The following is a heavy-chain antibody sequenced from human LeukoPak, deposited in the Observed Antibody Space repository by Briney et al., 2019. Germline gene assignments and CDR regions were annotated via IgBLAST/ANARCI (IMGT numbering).Heavy chain of an antibody. J-gene: IGHJ4*02. CDR1: GFTFSSYA. Sequence: PGGSLRLSCAASGFTFSSYAMSWVRQVPVKGLEWVSSISESTGTTYYTGSVKGRFTVSRDNSKNTLYLQINSLRAEDTAVYYCARTPTLFDYDGSDYFPHNFDYWGQGSLVTVSS. CDR2: ISESTGTT. D-gene: IGHD3-22*01. CDR3: ARTPTLFDYDGSDYFPHNFDY. V-gene: IGHV3-23*01.